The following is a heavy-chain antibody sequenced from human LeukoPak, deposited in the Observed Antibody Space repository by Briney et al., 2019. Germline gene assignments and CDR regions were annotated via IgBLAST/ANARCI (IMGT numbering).Heavy chain of an antibody. CDR3: TRDPDRSSKVDY. J-gene: IGHJ4*02. CDR2: IDYSGRAL. Sequence: PGESLRLSCAASGITFSDHYMSWIRQAPGKGLEWVSYIDYSGRALYYADSVKGRFTISRDNAKNSLFLQMNSLRAEDTAVYYCTRDPDRSSKVDYWGQGTLVTVSS. D-gene: IGHD6-6*01. V-gene: IGHV3-11*01. CDR1: GITFSDHY.